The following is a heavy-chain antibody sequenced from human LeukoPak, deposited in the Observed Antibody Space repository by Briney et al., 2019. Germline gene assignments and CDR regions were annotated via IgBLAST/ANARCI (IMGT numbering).Heavy chain of an antibody. J-gene: IGHJ4*02. V-gene: IGHV3-23*01. CDR2: ISGSGGST. Sequence: GGSLRLSCAASGFTFSSYAMSWVRQAPGKGLEWVSAISGSGGSTYYADSMKGRFTISRDNSKNTLYLQMNSLRAEDTAVYYCAKGSWYSSAEGEFDYWGQGTLVTVSS. CDR3: AKGSWYSSAEGEFDY. D-gene: IGHD6-13*01. CDR1: GFTFSSYA.